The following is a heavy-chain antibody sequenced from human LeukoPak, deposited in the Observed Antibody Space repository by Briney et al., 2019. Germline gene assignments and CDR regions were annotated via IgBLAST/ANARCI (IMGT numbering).Heavy chain of an antibody. CDR1: GFTFSSYD. V-gene: IGHV3-13*01. CDR2: IGTAGEI. Sequence: GGSLRLSCAASGFTFSSYDIHWVRQATGKGLEWVSGIGTAGEIYYPGSVKGRFTISRENAKNSLYLQMNSLRAGDTAVYYCARGGPAAGRFDYWGQGTLVTVSS. J-gene: IGHJ4*02. CDR3: ARGGPAAGRFDY. D-gene: IGHD6-13*01.